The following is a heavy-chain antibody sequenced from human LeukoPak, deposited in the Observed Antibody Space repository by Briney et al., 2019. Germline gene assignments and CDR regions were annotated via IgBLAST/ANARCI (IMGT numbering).Heavy chain of an antibody. CDR3: ARITTYYESDAYYDNPFDY. Sequence: GESLKISCKGSGNNFTNYWIGWVRQMPGKGLEWMGIIYPGDSDTRYSPSFQGQVTISADKSISTAYLQWSSLKASDTAMYYCARITTYYESDAYYDNPFDYWGQGTLVTVSS. V-gene: IGHV5-51*01. CDR1: GNNFTNYW. D-gene: IGHD3-22*01. CDR2: IYPGDSDT. J-gene: IGHJ4*02.